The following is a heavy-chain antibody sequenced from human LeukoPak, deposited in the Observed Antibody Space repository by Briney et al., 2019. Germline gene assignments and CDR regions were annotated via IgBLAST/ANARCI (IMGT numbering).Heavy chain of an antibody. Sequence: GGSLRLSCAASGFTFSSYAMSWVRQTPGKGLEWVSTISGSGGSAYYADSVKGRFTISSDNSRNTLYLQMNSLRAEDTAVYYCAKEGGSGWFDYWGPGTLVTVSS. CDR3: AKEGGSGWFDY. CDR1: GFTFSSYA. V-gene: IGHV3-23*01. CDR2: ISGSGGSA. D-gene: IGHD6-19*01. J-gene: IGHJ4*02.